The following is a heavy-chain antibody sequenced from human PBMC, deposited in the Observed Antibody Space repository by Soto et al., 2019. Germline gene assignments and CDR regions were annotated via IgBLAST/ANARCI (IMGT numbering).Heavy chain of an antibody. D-gene: IGHD3-10*01. CDR3: ARDAYLGSGSYAY. CDR1: GFTFSSYG. J-gene: IGHJ4*02. V-gene: IGHV3-33*01. CDR2: MWYDGSNK. Sequence: GGSLRLSXAASGFTFSSYGMHWVRQAPGKGLEWVALMWYDGSNKYYADSVKGRFTISRDNSKNTLYLQMNSLRAEDTAVYYCARDAYLGSGSYAYWGQGTLVTVSS.